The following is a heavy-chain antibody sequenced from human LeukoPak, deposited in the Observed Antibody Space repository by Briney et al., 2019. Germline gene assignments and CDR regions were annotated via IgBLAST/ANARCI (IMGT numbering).Heavy chain of an antibody. J-gene: IGHJ6*03. CDR3: ARDPGYGYYYYYMDV. CDR1: GYTFTGYY. Sequence: ASVKVSCKASGYTFTGYYMHWVRQAPGQGLEWMGWINPNSGGTNYAQKFQGRVTMTRDTSISTAYMELSRLRSDDTAVYYCARDPGYGYYYYYMDVWGKGTTVTVSS. CDR2: INPNSGGT. V-gene: IGHV1-2*02. D-gene: IGHD5-12*01.